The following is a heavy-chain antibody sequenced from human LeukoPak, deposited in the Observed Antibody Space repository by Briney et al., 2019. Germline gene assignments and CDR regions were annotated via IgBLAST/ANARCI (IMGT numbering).Heavy chain of an antibody. CDR2: INWNGGST. CDR3: ARGFGYYGSGSYFDY. V-gene: IGHV3-20*04. J-gene: IGHJ4*02. D-gene: IGHD3-10*01. CDR1: GFTFDDYG. Sequence: SGGSLRLSCAASGFTFDDYGMSWVRQAPGKGLEWVSGINWNGGSTGYADSVKGRFTISRDNAKNSLYLQMNSLRAEDTALYYCARGFGYYGSGSYFDYWGQGTLVTVSS.